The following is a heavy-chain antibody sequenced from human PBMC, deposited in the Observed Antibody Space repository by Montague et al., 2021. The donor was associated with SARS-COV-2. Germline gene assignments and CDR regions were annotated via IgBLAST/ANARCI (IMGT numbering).Heavy chain of an antibody. CDR2: INHNGST. D-gene: IGHD2-8*01. CDR1: GGSFSGYY. V-gene: IGHV4-34*01. CDR3: ARANGYYFDY. J-gene: IGHJ4*02. Sequence: SETLSLTCAVYGGSFSGYYWSWIRQPPGKGLEWIGEINHNGSTNYNPSLKSRVTISVGTSKNQFSLKLSSVTAADTAVYYCARANGYYFDYWGQGTLVTVSS.